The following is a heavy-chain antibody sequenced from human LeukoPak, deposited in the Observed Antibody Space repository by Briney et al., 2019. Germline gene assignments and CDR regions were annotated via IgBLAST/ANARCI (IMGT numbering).Heavy chain of an antibody. V-gene: IGHV3-30*18. CDR3: AKEFRYGMDV. Sequence: GRSLRLSCAASGFTFSSYGMHWVRQAPGKGLEWVAVISYDGSNKYYADSVKGRFTISRDNSKNTLYLRMNSLRAEDTAVYYCAKEFRYGMDVWGQGTTVTVSS. J-gene: IGHJ6*02. CDR1: GFTFSSYG. CDR2: ISYDGSNK.